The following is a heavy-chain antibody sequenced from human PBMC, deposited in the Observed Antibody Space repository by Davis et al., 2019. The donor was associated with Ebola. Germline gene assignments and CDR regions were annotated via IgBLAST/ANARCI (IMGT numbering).Heavy chain of an antibody. CDR3: ARGGIFGVVIPYYYGMDV. D-gene: IGHD3-3*01. CDR1: GGFISSYY. CDR2: IYYSGST. J-gene: IGHJ6*02. V-gene: IGHV4-59*01. Sequence: PSETLSLTCTVSGGFISSYYWSWIRQPPGKGLEWIGYIYYSGSTNYNPSLKSRVTISVDTSKNQFSLKLSSVTAADTAVYYCARGGIFGVVIPYYYGMDVWGQGTTVTVSS.